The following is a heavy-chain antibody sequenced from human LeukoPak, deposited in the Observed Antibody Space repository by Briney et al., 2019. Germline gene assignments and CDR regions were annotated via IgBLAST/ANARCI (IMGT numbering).Heavy chain of an antibody. CDR2: ISGSGGST. J-gene: IGHJ4*02. Sequence: PGGSLRLSCAASGFTFSSYAMSWVRQAPGKGLEWVSAISGSGGSTYYADSVKGRFTISRDNSKNTLYLQMNSLRAEDTAVYYCAKLPGLDNDYDFGSGYYTVPYYFDYWGQGTLVTVSS. CDR1: GFTFSSYA. V-gene: IGHV3-23*01. D-gene: IGHD3-3*01. CDR3: AKLPGLDNDYDFGSGYYTVPYYFDY.